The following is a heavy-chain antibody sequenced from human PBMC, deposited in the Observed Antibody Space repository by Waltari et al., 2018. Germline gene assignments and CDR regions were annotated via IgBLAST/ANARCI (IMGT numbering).Heavy chain of an antibody. V-gene: IGHV3-21*01. Sequence: EVQLVESGGGLVKPGGSLRLSCAASGFTFSSYSMSWVRQAPGTGLEWVSSISSSSSYIYYADSVKGRFTISRDNAKNSLYLQMNSLRAEDTAVYYCARDLPNGVATQYWGQGTLVTVSS. CDR1: GFTFSSYS. CDR3: ARDLPNGVATQY. D-gene: IGHD5-12*01. CDR2: ISSSSSYI. J-gene: IGHJ4*02.